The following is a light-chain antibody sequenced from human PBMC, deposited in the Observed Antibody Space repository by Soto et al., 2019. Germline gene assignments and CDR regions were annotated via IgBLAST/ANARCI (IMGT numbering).Light chain of an antibody. CDR2: EVN. CDR1: SSDVGGYNY. V-gene: IGLV2-8*01. Sequence: QSALTQPPCASGSPGQSVAISFTGTSSDVGGYNYVSWYQQHPGKAPKLMIYEVNKRPSGVPDRFSGSKSGNTASLTVSGLQAEDEADYYCSSYAGSSNVFGTGTKVTVL. CDR3: SSYAGSSNV. J-gene: IGLJ1*01.